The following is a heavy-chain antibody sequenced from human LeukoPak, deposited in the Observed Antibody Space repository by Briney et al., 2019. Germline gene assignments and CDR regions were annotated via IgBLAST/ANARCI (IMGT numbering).Heavy chain of an antibody. CDR3: ARAQYSGYELDY. D-gene: IGHD5-12*01. J-gene: IGHJ4*02. Sequence: ASVKVSCKASGYTFTSYDINWVRQATGQGLEWMGWMNPNSGNTGYAQKFQGRVTMTRNTSISTAYMELSSLRSEDTAVYYCARAQYSGYELDYWGQGNLVTVSS. CDR1: GYTFTSYD. CDR2: MNPNSGNT. V-gene: IGHV1-8*01.